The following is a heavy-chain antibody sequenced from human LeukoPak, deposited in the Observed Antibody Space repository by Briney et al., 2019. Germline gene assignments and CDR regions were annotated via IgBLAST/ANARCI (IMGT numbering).Heavy chain of an antibody. CDR2: ITSSSSSI. Sequence: SGGSLRLSCVASGFTLSIYTMSWVRQAPGKGLEWVSSITSSSSSIYSADSVKGRLTISRDNAKNSLYLEMNGLRDEDTAVYYCARDLAWGAYWGQGTLVTVSS. CDR3: ARDLAWGAY. CDR1: GFTLSIYT. V-gene: IGHV3-21*01. J-gene: IGHJ4*02. D-gene: IGHD4/OR15-4a*01.